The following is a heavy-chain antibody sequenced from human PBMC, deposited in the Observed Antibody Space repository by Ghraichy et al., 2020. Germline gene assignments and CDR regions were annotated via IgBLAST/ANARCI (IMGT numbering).Heavy chain of an antibody. Sequence: ASVKVSCKASGYTFTSYAMHWVRQAPGQRLEWMGWINAGNGNTKYSQKFQGRVTITRDTSASTAYMELSSLRSEDTAVYYCAREGEGIADSSGWSGFDYWGQGTLVTVAS. CDR1: GYTFTSYA. V-gene: IGHV1-3*01. CDR2: INAGNGNT. J-gene: IGHJ4*02. D-gene: IGHD6-19*01. CDR3: AREGEGIADSSGWSGFDY.